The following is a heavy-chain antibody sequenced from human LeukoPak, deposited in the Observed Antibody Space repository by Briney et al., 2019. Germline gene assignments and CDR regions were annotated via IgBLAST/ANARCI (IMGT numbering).Heavy chain of an antibody. Sequence: GGSLRLSCAASGFTFSSYGMHWVRQAPGKGLEWVAIISYDGSNKYYADSVKGRFTISRDNSKNTLYLQMNSLRGEDTAVYYCAKGRTQFWLDDAFDIWGQGTMVTVSS. CDR2: ISYDGSNK. D-gene: IGHD3-9*01. J-gene: IGHJ3*02. V-gene: IGHV3-30*18. CDR1: GFTFSSYG. CDR3: AKGRTQFWLDDAFDI.